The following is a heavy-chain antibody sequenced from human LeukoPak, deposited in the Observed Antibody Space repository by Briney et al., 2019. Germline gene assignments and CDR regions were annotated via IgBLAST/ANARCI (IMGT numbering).Heavy chain of an antibody. Sequence: GGSLRLSCAASEFSVGSNYMTWVRQAPGKGLEWVSLIYSGGSTYYADSVKGRFTISRDNSKNTLYLQMNSLRAEDTAVYYCAKDWGIAVAGNFDYWGQGTLVTVSS. V-gene: IGHV3-53*01. D-gene: IGHD6-19*01. J-gene: IGHJ4*02. CDR2: IYSGGST. CDR1: EFSVGSNY. CDR3: AKDWGIAVAGNFDY.